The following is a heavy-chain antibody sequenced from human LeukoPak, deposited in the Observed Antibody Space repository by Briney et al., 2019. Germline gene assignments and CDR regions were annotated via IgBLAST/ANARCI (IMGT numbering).Heavy chain of an antibody. CDR1: GYTFTSYG. J-gene: IGHJ5*02. CDR3: ARDPIVGATTRVVSWFDP. Sequence: ASVKVSCKASGYTFTSYGISLVRQAPGQGLEWMGWISAYNGNTNYAQKLQGRVTMTTDTSTSTAYMELRSLRSDDTAVYYCARDPIVGATTRVVSWFDPWGQGTLVTVSS. V-gene: IGHV1-18*01. CDR2: ISAYNGNT. D-gene: IGHD1-26*01.